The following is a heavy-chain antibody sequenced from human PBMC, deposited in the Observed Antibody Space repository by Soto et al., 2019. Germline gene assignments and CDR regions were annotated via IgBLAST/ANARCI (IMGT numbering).Heavy chain of an antibody. V-gene: IGHV6-1*01. J-gene: IGHJ4*02. D-gene: IGHD6-13*01. CDR2: TYYRSKWYN. Sequence: SQTLSLTGAISGDSVSSNSAAWNWIRQSPSRGLEWLGRTYYRSKWYNDYAVSVKSRITINPDTSKNQFSLQLNSVTPEDTAVYYCARAYPSRAPYSSSWPIDYWGQGTLVTVSS. CDR3: ARAYPSRAPYSSSWPIDY. CDR1: GDSVSSNSAA.